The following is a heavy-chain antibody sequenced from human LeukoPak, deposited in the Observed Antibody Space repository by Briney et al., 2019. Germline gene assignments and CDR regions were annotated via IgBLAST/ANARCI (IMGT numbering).Heavy chain of an antibody. V-gene: IGHV4-39*07. Sequence: PSGTLSLTCTVSGGSISSSSSYYWGWIRQPPGKGLEWIGSIYYSGSTYYNPSLRSRVTISVDTSKNQFSLELSSVTAADTAVYYCARVGGFYYYYMDVWGKGTTVTVSS. J-gene: IGHJ6*03. CDR2: IYYSGST. D-gene: IGHD3-3*01. CDR1: GGSISSSSSYY. CDR3: ARVGGFYYYYMDV.